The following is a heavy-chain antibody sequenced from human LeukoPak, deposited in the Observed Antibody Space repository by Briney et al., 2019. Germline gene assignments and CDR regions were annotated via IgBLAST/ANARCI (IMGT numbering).Heavy chain of an antibody. D-gene: IGHD5-12*01. V-gene: IGHV3-15*01. CDR3: TTSRSGYGLDAFDI. CDR1: GFTFSNFA. CDR2: IKIKTDGGTT. J-gene: IGHJ3*02. Sequence: PGGSLRLSCAASGFTFSNFAMTWVRQAPGKGLEWVGRIKIKTDGGTTDYAAPVKGRFTISRDDSENTLYLQMNSLKTEDTAVYYCTTSRSGYGLDAFDIWGQGTVVTVSS.